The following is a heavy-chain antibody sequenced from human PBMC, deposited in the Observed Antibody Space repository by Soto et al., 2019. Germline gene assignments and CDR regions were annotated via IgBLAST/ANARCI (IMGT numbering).Heavy chain of an antibody. V-gene: IGHV1-69*13. Sequence: ASVKVSCKASGGTFSSYAISWVRQAPGQGLEWMGGIIPIFGTANYAQKFQGRVTITADESTSTAYMELSSLRSEDTAVYYCARGEDTAMDQTPYYYYGMDGWGQGTTVTVAS. D-gene: IGHD5-18*01. CDR3: ARGEDTAMDQTPYYYYGMDG. J-gene: IGHJ6*02. CDR2: IIPIFGTA. CDR1: GGTFSSYA.